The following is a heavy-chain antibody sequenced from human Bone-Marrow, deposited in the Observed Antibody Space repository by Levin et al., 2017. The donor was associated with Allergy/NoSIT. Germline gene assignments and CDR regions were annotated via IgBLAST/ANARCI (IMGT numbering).Heavy chain of an antibody. V-gene: IGHV3-49*03. Sequence: GGSLRLSCTASGFTFGDYAMSWFRQAPGKGLEWVGFIRSKAYGGTTEYAASVKGRFTISRDDSKSIAYLQMNSLKTEDTAVYYCTRDETAMASDAPFDYWGQGTLVTVSS. CDR3: TRDETAMASDAPFDY. J-gene: IGHJ4*02. D-gene: IGHD5-18*01. CDR2: IRSKAYGGTT. CDR1: GFTFGDYA.